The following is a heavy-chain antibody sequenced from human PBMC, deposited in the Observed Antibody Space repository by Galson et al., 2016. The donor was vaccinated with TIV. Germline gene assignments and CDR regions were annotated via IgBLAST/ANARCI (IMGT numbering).Heavy chain of an antibody. Sequence: SLRLSCAASGFSFSSHAMHWVRQAPGKGLEWMAFSAYPGGNKHIPDSVNGRFISSRDDSKNILYLQMNSLRVEDTAIYYCARELRWRGPSYGRHSVFDHWGQGALVTVSS. V-gene: IGHV3-30-3*01. J-gene: IGHJ4*02. CDR2: SAYPGGNK. D-gene: IGHD5-18*01. CDR3: ARELRWRGPSYGRHSVFDH. CDR1: GFSFSSHA.